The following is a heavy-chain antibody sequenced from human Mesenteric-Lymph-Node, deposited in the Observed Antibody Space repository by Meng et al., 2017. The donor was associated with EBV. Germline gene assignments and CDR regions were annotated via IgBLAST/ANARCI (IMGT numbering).Heavy chain of an antibody. V-gene: IGHV4-39*07. J-gene: IGHJ4*02. Sequence: QLQGAGPGLVMPSETLSLTCTVSGGSISSNRHWWAWIRQSPGRGLEWIGTIYYIGTTYYNPSLKSRVTISVDTSKNQFSLKLSSMTAADTAVYYCAQEFYGSDYWGQGALVTVSS. CDR2: IYYIGTT. CDR3: AQEFYGSDY. D-gene: IGHD3-10*01. CDR1: GGSISSNRHW.